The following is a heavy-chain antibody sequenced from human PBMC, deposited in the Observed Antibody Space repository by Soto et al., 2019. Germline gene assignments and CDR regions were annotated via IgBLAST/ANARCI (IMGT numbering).Heavy chain of an antibody. J-gene: IGHJ4*02. Sequence: ASVKVGCKVSGYTLTELSMHWVRQAPGKGLEWMGGFDPEDGETIYAQKFQGRVTMTEDTSTDTAYMELSSLRSEDTAVYYCATTLAVAAPFDYWGQVSLVLVSS. D-gene: IGHD6-19*01. V-gene: IGHV1-24*01. CDR1: GYTLTELS. CDR2: FDPEDGET. CDR3: ATTLAVAAPFDY.